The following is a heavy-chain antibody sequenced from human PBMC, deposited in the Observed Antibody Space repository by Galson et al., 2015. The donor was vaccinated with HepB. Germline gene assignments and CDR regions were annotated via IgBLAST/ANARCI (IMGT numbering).Heavy chain of an antibody. CDR1: GYTFTSYA. Sequence: SVKVSCKASGYTFTSYAMNWVRQAPGQGLEWMGWINTNTGNPTYAQGFTGRFVFSLDTSVSTAYLQISSLKAEDTAVYYCARDPTVTPPAWGFDYWGQGTLVTVSS. CDR2: INTNTGNP. D-gene: IGHD4-17*01. CDR3: ARDPTVTPPAWGFDY. V-gene: IGHV7-4-1*02. J-gene: IGHJ4*02.